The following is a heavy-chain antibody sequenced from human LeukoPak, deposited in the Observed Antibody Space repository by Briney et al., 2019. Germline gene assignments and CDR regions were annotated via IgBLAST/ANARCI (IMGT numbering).Heavy chain of an antibody. D-gene: IGHD6-6*01. J-gene: IGHJ4*02. CDR2: ISGSGGST. CDR1: GFTFSSYA. CDR3: AKWSGYSSSSVVRNYFDY. Sequence: GGSLRLSCAASGFTFSSYAMSWVRQAPGKGLEWVSAISGSGGSTYYADSVKGRFTISRDNSKKTLYLQMNSLRAEDTAVYYCAKWSGYSSSSVVRNYFDYWGQGTLVTVSS. V-gene: IGHV3-23*01.